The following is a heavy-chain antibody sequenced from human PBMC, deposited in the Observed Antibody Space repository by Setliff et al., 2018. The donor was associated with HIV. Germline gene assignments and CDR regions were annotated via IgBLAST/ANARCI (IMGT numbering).Heavy chain of an antibody. D-gene: IGHD3-10*01. CDR2: VNPNSGDA. CDR3: ARNFGLSPSGKYYYYYGMDI. Sequence: ASVKVSCKASGYTFAGHYLHWVRQAPGQGLEWLGWVNPNSGDAIYAQNFQGRVTMTRDTSINAAYMELRGLRSDDTAVYYCARNFGLSPSGKYYYYYGMDIWGQGTTVTVSS. CDR1: GYTFAGHY. V-gene: IGHV1-2*02. J-gene: IGHJ6*02.